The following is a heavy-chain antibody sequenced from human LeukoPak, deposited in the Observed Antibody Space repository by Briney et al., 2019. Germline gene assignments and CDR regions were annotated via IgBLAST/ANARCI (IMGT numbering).Heavy chain of an antibody. D-gene: IGHD6-13*01. J-gene: IGHJ4*02. Sequence: GESLKISCKGSGYSFNTYWIAWVRQMPGKGLEVMGIAYPGDSDPRYSPSFQGQVTISADKSISTAYLQWSSLKASDSAMYYCVRHGLGSSWFGFDYWGQGTLVTVSS. V-gene: IGHV5-51*01. CDR1: GYSFNTYW. CDR2: AYPGDSDP. CDR3: VRHGLGSSWFGFDY.